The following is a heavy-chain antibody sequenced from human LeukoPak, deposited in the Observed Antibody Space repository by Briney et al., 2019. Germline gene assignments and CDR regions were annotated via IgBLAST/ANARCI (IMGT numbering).Heavy chain of an antibody. Sequence: SVKVSCKASGGTFSSYAISWVRQAPGQGLEWMGGIIPIFGTANCAQKFQGRVTITADKSTSTAYMELSSLRSEDTAVYYCARAVAAGDAFDIWGQGTMVTVSS. CDR1: GGTFSSYA. CDR2: IIPIFGTA. V-gene: IGHV1-69*06. J-gene: IGHJ3*02. D-gene: IGHD6-13*01. CDR3: ARAVAAGDAFDI.